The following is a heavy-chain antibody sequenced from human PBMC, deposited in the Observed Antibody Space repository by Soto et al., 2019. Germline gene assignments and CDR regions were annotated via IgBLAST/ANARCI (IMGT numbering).Heavy chain of an antibody. CDR1: GFTFSSYA. V-gene: IGHV3-23*01. J-gene: IGHJ6*02. D-gene: IGHD3-10*01. CDR3: AKLFSGSYYISYYGMDV. CDR2: ISGSGGST. Sequence: GSLRLSCAASGFTFSSYAMSWVRQAPGKGLEWVSAISGSGGSTYYADSVKGRFTISRDNSKNTLYLQMNSLRAEDTAVYYCAKLFSGSYYISYYGMDVWGQGTTVTVSS.